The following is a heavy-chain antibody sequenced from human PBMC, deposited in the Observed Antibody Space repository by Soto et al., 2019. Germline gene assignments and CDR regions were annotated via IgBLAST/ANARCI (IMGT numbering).Heavy chain of an antibody. V-gene: IGHV1-69*06. CDR2: IIPIFGTA. J-gene: IGHJ6*02. Sequence: GASVKVSCKASGGTFSSCAISCVRQAPGQGLEWMGGIIPIFGTANYAQKFQGRVTITADKSTSTAYMELSSLRSEDTAVYYCASIRFTMVRGVITNSDYYYYGMDVWGQGTTVTVSS. CDR3: ASIRFTMVRGVITNSDYYYYGMDV. D-gene: IGHD3-10*01. CDR1: GGTFSSCA.